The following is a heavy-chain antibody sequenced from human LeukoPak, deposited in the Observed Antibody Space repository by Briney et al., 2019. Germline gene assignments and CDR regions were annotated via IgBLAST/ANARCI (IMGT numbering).Heavy chain of an antibody. CDR1: GFTFSTYG. CDR3: ARDSVDRGNYGMDV. V-gene: IGHV3-30*03. CDR2: ISYDGSNK. Sequence: GGSLRLSCAASGFTFSTYGMSWVRQAPGKGLEWVAVISYDGSNKYYADSVKGRFTISRDNSKNTLYLQMNSLRAEDTAVYYCARDSVDRGNYGMDVWGQGTTVTVSS. J-gene: IGHJ6*02. D-gene: IGHD1-26*01.